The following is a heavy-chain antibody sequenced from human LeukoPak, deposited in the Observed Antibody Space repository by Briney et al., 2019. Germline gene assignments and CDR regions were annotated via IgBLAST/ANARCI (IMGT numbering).Heavy chain of an antibody. D-gene: IGHD6-6*01. J-gene: IGHJ4*02. CDR3: ARQRGSSGNYFDY. CDR2: IYYSGST. CDR1: GRSLSSYY. V-gene: IGHV4-59*08. Sequence: SETLSLTCTVSGRSLSSYYWSWIRQPPGKGLEWIGYIYYSGSTNSNPSLKSRVTISVDTSKNQFSLKLSSVTAADTAVYYCARQRGSSGNYFDYWGQGTLVTVSS.